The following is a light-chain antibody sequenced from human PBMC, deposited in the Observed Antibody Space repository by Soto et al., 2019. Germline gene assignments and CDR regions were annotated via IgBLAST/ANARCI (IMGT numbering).Light chain of an antibody. V-gene: IGLV2-14*01. CDR1: SSDVGGFLY. CDR3: SSYSSSSTLVV. J-gene: IGLJ2*01. Sequence: QSALTQPASVSGSPGQSITISCTGTSSDVGGFLYVSWFQQHPGKAPKLMIYAVSNRPSGISNRFSGSKSGNTASLTISGLQAEDEADYYCSSYSSSSTLVVFGGGTKLTV. CDR2: AVS.